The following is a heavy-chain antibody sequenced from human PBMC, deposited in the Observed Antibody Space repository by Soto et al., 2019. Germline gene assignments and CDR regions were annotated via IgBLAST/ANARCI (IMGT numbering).Heavy chain of an antibody. CDR1: GFTLSSYG. CDR3: AKGWVGTDARLHGVAV. Sequence: YLRLSCAASGFTLSSYGVNWIRQAPGKGLEWVAVMVYDGKHKYYTDSVEGRFTISRDISKNTLYLQMDSLRAEDTSVYYCAKGWVGTDARLHGVAVCGQGTTVTVSS. CDR2: MVYDGKHK. V-gene: IGHV3-30*18. J-gene: IGHJ6*02. D-gene: IGHD5-18*01.